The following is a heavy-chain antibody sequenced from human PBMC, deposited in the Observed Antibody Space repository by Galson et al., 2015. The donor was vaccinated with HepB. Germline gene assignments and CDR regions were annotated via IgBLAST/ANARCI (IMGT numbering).Heavy chain of an antibody. D-gene: IGHD6-6*01. V-gene: IGHV3-13*01. CDR1: GFTFSTYD. Sequence: PLRLSCAASGFTFSTYDMHWVRQATGKGLEWVSAIGTAGDTYCPGSVKGRFTISKENAKNSLYLQMNSLRPGDTAVYYCASSSRGAFDIWGQGTMVTVSS. J-gene: IGHJ3*02. CDR2: IGTAGDT. CDR3: ASSSRGAFDI.